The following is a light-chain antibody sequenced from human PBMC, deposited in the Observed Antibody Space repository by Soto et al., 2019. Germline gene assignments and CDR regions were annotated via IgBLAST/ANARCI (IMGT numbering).Light chain of an antibody. CDR3: QPPYSIPVT. J-gene: IGKJ1*01. Sequence: DSQMTQSPSSLSASVGDRVTVTCRASESISRYFNWYQQKPGRAPKLLIHDASTLQSGVPSRFSGSGSGTDFILTISNLQPEDSATYYCQPPYSIPVTFGQGTMV. V-gene: IGKV1-39*01. CDR2: DAS. CDR1: ESISRY.